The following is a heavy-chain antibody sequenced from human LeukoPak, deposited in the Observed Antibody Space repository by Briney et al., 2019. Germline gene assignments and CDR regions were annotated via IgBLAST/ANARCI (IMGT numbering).Heavy chain of an antibody. CDR2: ISSSSSYI. V-gene: IGHV3-21*01. J-gene: IGHJ3*02. CDR3: ASSVVVIWGPPDAFDI. Sequence: GGSLRLSCAASGFTFSSYSMNWVRQAPGKGLEWVSSISSSSSYIYYADSVKGRFTISRDNAKNSLYLQMNSLRAEDTAVYYCASSVVVIWGPPDAFDIWGQGTMVTVSS. D-gene: IGHD3-22*01. CDR1: GFTFSSYS.